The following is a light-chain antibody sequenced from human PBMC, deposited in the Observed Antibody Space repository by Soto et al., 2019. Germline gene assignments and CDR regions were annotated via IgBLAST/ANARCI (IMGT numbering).Light chain of an antibody. Sequence: QSVLTQPRPVSASPGQSVTISCTGTSSDVGRYDYVSWYQQHPGKAPKLIVYDVTERPSGVPDRFSGSKSGNTASLTVSGLQAEDEAEYYCSSYAGTNRVFGTGTKVTVL. CDR3: SSYAGTNRV. CDR1: SSDVGRYDY. CDR2: DVT. J-gene: IGLJ1*01. V-gene: IGLV2-11*01.